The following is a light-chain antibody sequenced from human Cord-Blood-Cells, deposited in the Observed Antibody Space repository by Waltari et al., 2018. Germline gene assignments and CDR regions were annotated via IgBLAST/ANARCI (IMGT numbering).Light chain of an antibody. J-gene: IGLJ1*01. CDR1: SSDVGGYNY. CDR2: DVS. CDR3: SSYTSSSTLYV. V-gene: IGLV2-14*03. Sequence: QSALTQPASVSGSPGQSITISCTGTSSDVGGYNYVSWYQQHPGKAPKLMIYDVSHRPSGVSNRFSGAKSCNTASLTISGRQAEDEADYYCSSYTSSSTLYVFGTGTKVTVL.